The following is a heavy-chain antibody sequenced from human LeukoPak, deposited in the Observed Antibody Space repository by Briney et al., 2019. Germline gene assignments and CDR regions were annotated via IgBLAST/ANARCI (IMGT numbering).Heavy chain of an antibody. CDR2: INPNSGGT. Sequence: GASVKVSCEASGYTFTGYYMHWVRQAPGQGLEWMGWINPNSGGTNYAQKFQGRVTMTRDTSISTAYMELSRLRSDDTAVYYCARDRSYYDILTGYYPLYYFDYWGQGTLVTVSS. D-gene: IGHD3-9*01. V-gene: IGHV1-2*02. J-gene: IGHJ4*02. CDR1: GYTFTGYY. CDR3: ARDRSYYDILTGYYPLYYFDY.